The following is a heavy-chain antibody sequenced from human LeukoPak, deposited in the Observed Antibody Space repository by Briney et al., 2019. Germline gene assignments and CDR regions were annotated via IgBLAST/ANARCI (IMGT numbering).Heavy chain of an antibody. CDR1: GGSISSHY. D-gene: IGHD3-22*01. Sequence: SETLSLNCTVSGGSISSHYWSWIRQPPGKGLEWIGYIYYSGSTNYNPSLKSRVTISVDTSKNQFSLKLSSVTAADTAVYYCARYYYDSSGHYIDGHFDYWGQGTLVTVSS. J-gene: IGHJ4*02. CDR2: IYYSGST. CDR3: ARYYYDSSGHYIDGHFDY. V-gene: IGHV4-59*11.